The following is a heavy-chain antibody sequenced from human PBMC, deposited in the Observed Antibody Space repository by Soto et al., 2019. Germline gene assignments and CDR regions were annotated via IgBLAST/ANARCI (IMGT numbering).Heavy chain of an antibody. D-gene: IGHD6-13*01. CDR3: ARARATIAAAAIFDC. V-gene: IGHV4-4*02. J-gene: IGHJ4*02. CDR1: GGSISTSNW. Sequence: QVQLQESGPGLVKPSGTLSLTCAVSGGSISTSNWWSWVRQPPGKGLEWIVEVYRTGSTNYNPSHASRLTISVEKSKNQCSPKLPSVTAADTAVYYCARARATIAAAAIFDCWGQGTLVTVSS. CDR2: VYRTGST.